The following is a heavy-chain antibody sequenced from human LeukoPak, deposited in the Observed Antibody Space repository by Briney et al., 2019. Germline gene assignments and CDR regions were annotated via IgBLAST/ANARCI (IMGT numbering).Heavy chain of an antibody. V-gene: IGHV3-23*01. D-gene: IGHD2-21*01. Sequence: PGGSLRLSCVASGFTFSSYAMTWVRQAPGKGLAWVSSISKSDGSTYYADSVKGRFTISRDNSKNTVYLHMDSLRVEDTAIYYCARGALIPDFRGQGTLVTVSS. CDR1: GFTFSSYA. CDR3: ARGALIPDF. J-gene: IGHJ4*02. CDR2: ISKSDGST.